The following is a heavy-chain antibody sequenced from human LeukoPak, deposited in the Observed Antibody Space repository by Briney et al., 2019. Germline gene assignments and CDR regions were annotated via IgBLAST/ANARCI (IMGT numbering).Heavy chain of an antibody. J-gene: IGHJ4*02. CDR3: ARDGFDY. CDR2: ISSNGGST. V-gene: IGHV3-64*01. CDR1: GFTFSNAW. Sequence: GGSLRLSCAASGFTFSNAWMSWVRQAPGKGLEYVSAISSNGGSTYYANSVEGRFTISRDNSKNTLYFQMGSLRAEDMAVYYCARDGFDYWGQGTLVTVSS.